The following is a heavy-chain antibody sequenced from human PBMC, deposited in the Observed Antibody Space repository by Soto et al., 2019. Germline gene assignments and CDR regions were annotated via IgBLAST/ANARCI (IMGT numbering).Heavy chain of an antibody. D-gene: IGHD2-2*01. CDR2: ISVDAGTT. V-gene: IGHV3-23*01. CDR3: AKDAILVTHLVN. Sequence: SLRLSCVASGRTFSGYPMSWVRHAPGKGLQWVSSISVDAGTTYYADSVKGRFTISRDNSKNTLYLQMNSLRAEDTAVYYCAKDAILVTHLVNWGQGALLKVSS. J-gene: IGHJ4*02. CDR1: GRTFSGYP.